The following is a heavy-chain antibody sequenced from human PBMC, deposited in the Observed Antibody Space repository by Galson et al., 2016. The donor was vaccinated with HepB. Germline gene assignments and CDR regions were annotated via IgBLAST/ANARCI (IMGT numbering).Heavy chain of an antibody. V-gene: IGHV5-51*01. Sequence: DSGAKYSPSFQGQVIMSADKSTSTAYLQWSSLRASDTAMYYCARHVNWNRWHYFDYWGQGTLVTVSS. CDR2: DSGA. CDR3: ARHVNWNRWHYFDY. J-gene: IGHJ4*02. D-gene: IGHD1-20*01.